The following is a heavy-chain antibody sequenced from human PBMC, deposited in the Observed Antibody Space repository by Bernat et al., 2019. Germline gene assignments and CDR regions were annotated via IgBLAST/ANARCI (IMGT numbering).Heavy chain of an antibody. J-gene: IGHJ6*02. CDR1: GGTFSSYT. D-gene: IGHD3-10*01. Sequence: QVQLVQSGAEVKKPGSSVKVSCKASGGTFSSYTISWVRQAPGQGLEWMGRIIPILGIANYAQRFQGRVTITADKSTSTVYMELSSLRSEDTAVYYCAGVFYGSESEYGEYRGYCGMDVWGQGTTVTVSS. CDR3: AGVFYGSESEYGEYRGYCGMDV. CDR2: IIPILGIA. V-gene: IGHV1-69*02.